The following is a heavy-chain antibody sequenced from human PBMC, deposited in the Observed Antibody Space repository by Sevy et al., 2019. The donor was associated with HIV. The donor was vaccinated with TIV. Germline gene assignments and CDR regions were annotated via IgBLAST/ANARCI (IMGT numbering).Heavy chain of an antibody. J-gene: IGHJ4*02. D-gene: IGHD5-12*01. CDR3: ARNGDSDYAEDFDY. CDR1: GFTFGDYA. Sequence: GGSLRLSCTASGFTFGDYAMSWFRQAQGKGLEWVGFIRSKAYGGTTEYAASVKGRFTISRDDSKSIAYLQMNSMRIEDTAMYFCARNGDSDYAEDFDYWGQGTLVTVSS. CDR2: IRSKAYGGTT. V-gene: IGHV3-49*03.